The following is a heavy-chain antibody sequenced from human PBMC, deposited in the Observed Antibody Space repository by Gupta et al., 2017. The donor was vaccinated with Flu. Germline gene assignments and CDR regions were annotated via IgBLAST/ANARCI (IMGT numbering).Heavy chain of an antibody. V-gene: IGHV4-4*07. CDR1: GDSITSSY. CDR3: ARDCSGGSCFRGGNDY. D-gene: IGHD2-15*01. CDR2: IYTNGAT. Sequence: QVQLQESGPTLVKPSETLSLICSVSGDSITSSYWSWIRQPAGKRLEWIGRIYTNGATNYNPSLRGRVTLSVDSSKNQFSLHLNSVTAADTAVYYCARDCSGGSCFRGGNDYWGQGLLVTVSS. J-gene: IGHJ4*02.